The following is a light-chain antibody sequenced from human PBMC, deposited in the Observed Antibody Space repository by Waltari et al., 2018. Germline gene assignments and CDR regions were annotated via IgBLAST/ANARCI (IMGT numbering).Light chain of an antibody. V-gene: IGLV7-43*01. J-gene: IGLJ3*02. CDR1: TGAVTRGSF. Sequence: QTVVTQEPSLTVSPGGTVTLTCASSTGAVTRGSFPYWFQQKPGQAPRPLIYRTRNKHSWTPARFSGSLRGDKAALTLSAVQPEDEAEYYCLLYHSGAQLWVFGGGTKLTVL. CDR3: LLYHSGAQLWV. CDR2: RTR.